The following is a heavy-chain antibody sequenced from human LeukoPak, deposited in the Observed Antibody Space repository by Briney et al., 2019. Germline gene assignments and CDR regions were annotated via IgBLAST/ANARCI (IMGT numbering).Heavy chain of an antibody. D-gene: IGHD6-13*01. J-gene: IGHJ6*04. Sequence: ASVKVSCKASGYTFTGYYMHWVRQAPGQGLEWMGWINPNSGGTNYAQKFQGWVTMTRDTSISTAYMELSRLRSDDTAVYYCARGNVAAAGIFYYYYGMDVWDKGTTVTVSS. CDR2: INPNSGGT. V-gene: IGHV1-2*04. CDR3: ARGNVAAAGIFYYYYGMDV. CDR1: GYTFTGYY.